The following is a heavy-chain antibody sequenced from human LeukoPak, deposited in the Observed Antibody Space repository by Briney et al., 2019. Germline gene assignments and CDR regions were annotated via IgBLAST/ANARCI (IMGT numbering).Heavy chain of an antibody. CDR2: INTYNGDT. J-gene: IGHJ5*02. Sequence: VASVKDSCKTSGFPFTTYGINWVRQAPGQGLEWMGWINTYNGDTNYAQKFQGRVSMTTDTSTSTVYIELRSLTSDDTAAYYCAREWWGYDVLTGDNWFDPWGQGTLVTVSS. D-gene: IGHD3-9*01. CDR1: GFPFTTYG. CDR3: AREWWGYDVLTGDNWFDP. V-gene: IGHV1-18*01.